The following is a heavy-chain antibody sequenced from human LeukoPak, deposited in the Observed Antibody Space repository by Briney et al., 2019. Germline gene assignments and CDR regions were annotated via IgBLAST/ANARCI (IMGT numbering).Heavy chain of an antibody. CDR3: ARAGGGYCFDY. D-gene: IGHD3-16*01. CDR1: GGSISTYY. V-gene: IGHV4-59*01. J-gene: IGHJ4*02. Sequence: SETLSLTCTVAGGSISTYYWSWIRQPPGKGLEWIGYSYYGGSTTHNPSLQSRVTISVDTSRNQFSLKLTSVTAADTAVYYCARAGGGYCFDYWGQGTLVTVSS. CDR2: SYYGGST.